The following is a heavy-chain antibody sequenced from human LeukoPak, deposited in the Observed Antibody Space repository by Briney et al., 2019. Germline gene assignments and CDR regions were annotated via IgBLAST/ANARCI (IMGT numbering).Heavy chain of an antibody. J-gene: IGHJ3*02. Sequence: SSETLSLTCTVSGYSISSGYYWGWIRQPPGKGLEWIGSIYHSGSTYYNPSLKSRVTISVDTSKNQFSLKLSSVTAADTAVYYCARVFGYSYGHWAFDIWGQGTMVTVSS. CDR3: ARVFGYSYGHWAFDI. CDR1: GYSISSGYY. V-gene: IGHV4-38-2*02. CDR2: IYHSGST. D-gene: IGHD5-18*01.